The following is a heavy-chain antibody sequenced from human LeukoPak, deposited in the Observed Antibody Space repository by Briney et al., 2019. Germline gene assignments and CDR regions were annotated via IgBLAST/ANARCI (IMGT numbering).Heavy chain of an antibody. J-gene: IGHJ4*02. CDR2: MNPKSGNT. V-gene: IGHV1-8*01. Sequence: ASVKVSCKASGYSFSSHDINWVRQATGQGLEWMGWMNPKSGNTDHAQKFQGRVTMSRNTSISVAYLELSSLRSEDTAVYYCARDQKSIVATPVTTGQDWGQGTLVTVSS. CDR3: ARDQKSIVATPVTTGQD. CDR1: GYSFSSHD. D-gene: IGHD4-17*01.